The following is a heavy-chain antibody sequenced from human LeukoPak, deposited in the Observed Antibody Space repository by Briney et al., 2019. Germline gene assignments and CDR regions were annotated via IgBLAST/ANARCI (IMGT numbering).Heavy chain of an antibody. V-gene: IGHV3-21*01. J-gene: IGHJ4*02. D-gene: IGHD6-13*01. CDR2: ISSGSSYI. CDR3: AREVASSWYYFDY. CDR1: GFTFSSYS. Sequence: PGGSLRLSCAASGFTFSSYSMNWVRQAPGKGLEWVSSISSGSSYIYYADSLKGRFTISRDNAKNSVYLQMNSLRAEDTAIYYCAREVASSWYYFDYWGQGTLVTVSS.